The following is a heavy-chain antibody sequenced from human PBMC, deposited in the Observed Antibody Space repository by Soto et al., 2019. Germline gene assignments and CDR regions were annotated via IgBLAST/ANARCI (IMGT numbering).Heavy chain of an antibody. V-gene: IGHV4-59*01. D-gene: IGHD6-19*01. J-gene: IGHJ4*02. CDR1: GDSISNYY. Sequence: QVQLQESGPGLVKPSETLSLTCTVSGDSISNYYWTWIRQPPGKGLEWIGCFYNSGNTNYNPSLNSRVTIPVDTSNNQFSLRVSSVTAADTAVYYCASTKKWLAFDYWGQGALVTVSS. CDR2: FYNSGNT. CDR3: ASTKKWLAFDY.